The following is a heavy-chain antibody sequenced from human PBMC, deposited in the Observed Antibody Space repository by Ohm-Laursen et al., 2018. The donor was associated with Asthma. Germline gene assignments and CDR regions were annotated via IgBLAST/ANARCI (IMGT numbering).Heavy chain of an antibody. CDR3: VRRTSTDDY. Sequence: VSSVKVSCNASGYIFTNYGISWVRQAPGQGPEWMGWVAAYNGNTKFAEKFQDRVTMTTDTSTSTAYMELRSLRSDDTAVYFCVRRTSTDDYWGQGTLVTVSS. CDR2: VAAYNGNT. D-gene: IGHD4-17*01. V-gene: IGHV1-18*04. CDR1: GYIFTNYG. J-gene: IGHJ4*02.